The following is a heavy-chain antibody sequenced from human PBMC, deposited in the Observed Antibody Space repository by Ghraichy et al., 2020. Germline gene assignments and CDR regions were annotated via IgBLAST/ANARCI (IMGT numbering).Heavy chain of an antibody. V-gene: IGHV3-23*01. CDR1: GFTFSSYA. J-gene: IGHJ4*02. D-gene: IGHD6-6*01. CDR3: AKEGVSIAARHYFDY. CDR2: ISGSGGST. Sequence: GESLNISCAASGFTFSSYAMSWVRQAPGKGLEWVSAISGSGGSTYYADSVKGRFTISRDNSKNTLYLQMNSLRAEDTAVYYCAKEGVSIAARHYFDYWGQGTLVTVSS.